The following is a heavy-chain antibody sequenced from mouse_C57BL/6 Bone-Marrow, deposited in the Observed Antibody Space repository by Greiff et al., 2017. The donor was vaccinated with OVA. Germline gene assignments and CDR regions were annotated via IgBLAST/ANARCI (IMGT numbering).Heavy chain of an antibody. CDR2: IDPENGDT. CDR3: TSYDNFDY. CDR1: GFNIKDDH. Sequence: EVQLQQSGAELVRPGASVKLSCTASGFNIKDDHMHWVKQRPEQGLEWIGWIDPENGDTEYASKFQGKTTITADTSSNTAYLQLSSLTSEDTAVYYCTSYDNFDYWGQGTTLTVSS. D-gene: IGHD2-3*01. J-gene: IGHJ2*01. V-gene: IGHV14-4*01.